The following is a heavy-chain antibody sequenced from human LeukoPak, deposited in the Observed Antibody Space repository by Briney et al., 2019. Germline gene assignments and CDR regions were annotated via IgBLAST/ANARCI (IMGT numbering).Heavy chain of an antibody. CDR3: ARDSGDYYDSSGYPQH. V-gene: IGHV1-69*04. D-gene: IGHD3-22*01. J-gene: IGHJ1*01. Sequence: ASVKVSCKASGGTFSSYTISWVRQAPGQGLEWTGRIIPILGIANYAQKFQGRVTITADKSTSTAYMELSSLRSEDTAVYYCARDSGDYYDSSGYPQHWGQGTLVTVSS. CDR2: IIPILGIA. CDR1: GGTFSSYT.